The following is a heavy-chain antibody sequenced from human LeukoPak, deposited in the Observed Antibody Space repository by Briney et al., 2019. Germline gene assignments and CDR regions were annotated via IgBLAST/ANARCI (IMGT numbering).Heavy chain of an antibody. J-gene: IGHJ4*01. Sequence: PSETLSLTCTVSGGSISSSSYYWGWIRQPPGKGLEWIGSIYYSGSTYYNPSLKSRVTISVDTSKNQFSLKLSSMTAADTAVYYCARTTFDPQLGTYWGHGTLVTVSS. CDR1: GGSISSSSYY. D-gene: IGHD6-13*01. CDR2: IYYSGST. V-gene: IGHV4-39*01. CDR3: ARTTFDPQLGTY.